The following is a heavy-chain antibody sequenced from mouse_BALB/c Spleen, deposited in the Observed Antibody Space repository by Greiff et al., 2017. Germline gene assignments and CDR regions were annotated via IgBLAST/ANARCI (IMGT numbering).Heavy chain of an antibody. CDR2: ISSGGGST. V-gene: IGHV5-12-1*01. D-gene: IGHD2-3*01. CDR3: ARQGGYYYYAMDY. J-gene: IGHJ4*01. CDR1: GFAFSSYD. Sequence: EVQVVESGGGLVKPGGSLKLSCAASGFAFSSYDMSWVRQTPEKRLEWVAYISSGGGSTYYPDTVKGRFTISRDNAKNTLYLQMSSLKSEDTAMYYCARQGGYYYYAMDYWGQGTSVTVSS.